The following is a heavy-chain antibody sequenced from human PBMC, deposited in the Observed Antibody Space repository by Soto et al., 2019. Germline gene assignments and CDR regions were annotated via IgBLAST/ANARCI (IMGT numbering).Heavy chain of an antibody. D-gene: IGHD2-15*01. CDR2: ISGSGGST. CDR1: GFTFSSYA. Sequence: EVQLLESGGGLVQPGGSLRLSCAASGFTFSSYAMSWVRQAPGKGLEWVSAISGSGGSTYYADSVKGRFTISRDNSKNTLYLQMNSLRADDTAVYYCALRDMGCSGGSSYSLHYYYYYMDVWGKGTTVTVSS. V-gene: IGHV3-23*01. CDR3: ALRDMGCSGGSSYSLHYYYYYMDV. J-gene: IGHJ6*03.